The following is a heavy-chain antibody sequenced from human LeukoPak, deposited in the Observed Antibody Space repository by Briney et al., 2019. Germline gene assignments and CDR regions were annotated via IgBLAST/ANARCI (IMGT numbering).Heavy chain of an antibody. Sequence: ASVKVSCKASGYTFTSYGISWVRQAPGQGLEWMGWISAYNGNTNYAQKLQGRVTMTTDTSTSTAYMELRSLRSDDTAVYYCARHPPPTYYYDSSGYYHFDYWGQGTLVTVSS. V-gene: IGHV1-18*01. D-gene: IGHD3-22*01. CDR3: ARHPPPTYYYDSSGYYHFDY. J-gene: IGHJ4*02. CDR1: GYTFTSYG. CDR2: ISAYNGNT.